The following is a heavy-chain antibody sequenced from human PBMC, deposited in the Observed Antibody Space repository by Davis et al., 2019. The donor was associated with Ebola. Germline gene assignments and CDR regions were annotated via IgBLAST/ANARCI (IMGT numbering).Heavy chain of an antibody. J-gene: IGHJ5*02. D-gene: IGHD4-17*01. CDR3: ARHTDKGFDP. CDR1: GGSFSGYY. CDR2: INHSGST. Sequence: SATLSLTCAVYGGSFSGYYWSWIRQPPGKGLEWIGEINHSGSTNYNPSLKSRVTISVDTFKNQFSLKLSSVTAADTAVYYCARHTDKGFDPWGQGTLVTVSS. V-gene: IGHV4-34*01.